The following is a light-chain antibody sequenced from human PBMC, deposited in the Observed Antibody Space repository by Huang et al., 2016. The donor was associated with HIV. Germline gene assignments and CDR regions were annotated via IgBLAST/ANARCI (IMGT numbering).Light chain of an antibody. CDR1: QSVRTF. V-gene: IGKV3-11*01. CDR2: DTS. CDR3: QQRTNWPWT. Sequence: EIVLTQSQDTLSLSPGDTATLSCRASQSVRTFLAWYQQKLGQPPRLLIYDTSTRATGIPPRFSGSGSGTDFTLTISSLEPEDFAVYYCQQRTNWPWTFGQGTKVEIK. J-gene: IGKJ1*01.